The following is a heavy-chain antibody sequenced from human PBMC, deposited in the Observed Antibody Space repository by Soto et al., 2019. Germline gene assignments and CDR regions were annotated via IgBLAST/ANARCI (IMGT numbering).Heavy chain of an antibody. V-gene: IGHV5-51*01. Sequence: GESLKISCKCSGYSFATYWIGWVRQMPGKGLEWMAIIYPGDSDTRYSPSFQGQVTISADRSISTAYLQWSSLKASDTAMYYCARADREYYYYYGMDVWGQGTTVTVSS. CDR2: IYPGDSDT. CDR1: GYSFATYW. CDR3: ARADREYYYYYGMDV. J-gene: IGHJ6*02.